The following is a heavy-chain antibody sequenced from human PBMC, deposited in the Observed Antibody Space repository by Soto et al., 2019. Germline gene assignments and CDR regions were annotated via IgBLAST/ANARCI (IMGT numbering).Heavy chain of an antibody. Sequence: GESLKISCKGSGYSFTSYWIGWGRQMPGKGLEWIGIIYPGDSYTRYSPSVQGQVSISPAKSISTAYLQLSSMKASDNAMDYCSRTSSTSCYFDYWGQGTLVTVSS. V-gene: IGHV5-51*01. J-gene: IGHJ4*02. CDR1: GYSFTSYW. CDR3: SRTSSTSCYFDY. CDR2: IYPGDSYT. D-gene: IGHD2-2*01.